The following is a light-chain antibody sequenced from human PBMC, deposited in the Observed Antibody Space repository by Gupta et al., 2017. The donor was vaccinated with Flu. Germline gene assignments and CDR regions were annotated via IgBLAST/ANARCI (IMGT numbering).Light chain of an antibody. Sequence: DIVMAQSPDSLAVSLVERATINCKSSRTVLYSSNNQNYLAWFQQKPRQPPKMLIYWASTRASGVPDRFSGSGSGTDFTLTISALQAEDVAIYYCQQYYNTPLTFGGGTKVEIK. V-gene: IGKV4-1*01. J-gene: IGKJ4*01. CDR2: WAS. CDR1: RTVLYSSNNQNY. CDR3: QQYYNTPLT.